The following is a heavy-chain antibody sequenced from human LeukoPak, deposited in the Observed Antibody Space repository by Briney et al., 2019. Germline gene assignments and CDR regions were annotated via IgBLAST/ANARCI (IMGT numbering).Heavy chain of an antibody. CDR3: ANSRKSDAFDI. CDR1: GDSVSSNSVA. Sequence: SQTLSLTCAISGDSVSSNSVAWNWIRQSPSRGLEWLGRIYYRSKWYNDYAVSVKSRITIDPDTSKNQFSLQLNSVTPEDTAVYYCANSRKSDAFDIWGHGTMVTVSS. CDR2: IYYRSKWYN. J-gene: IGHJ3*02. V-gene: IGHV6-1*01.